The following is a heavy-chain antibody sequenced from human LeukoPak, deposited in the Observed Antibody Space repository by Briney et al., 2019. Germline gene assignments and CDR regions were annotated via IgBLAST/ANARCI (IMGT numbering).Heavy chain of an antibody. J-gene: IGHJ3*02. CDR1: GYRFTSYW. CDR3: ARLGGYDILTGDAFDI. Sequence: GESLKISCKGSGYRFTSYWIGWVRQMPGKGLEWMGIIYPGNSRTRYRPSFQGQVTISADESISTAYLQWSSLKASDTAMYYCARLGGYDILTGDAFDIWGQGTMVTVSS. V-gene: IGHV5-51*01. CDR2: IYPGNSRT. D-gene: IGHD3-9*01.